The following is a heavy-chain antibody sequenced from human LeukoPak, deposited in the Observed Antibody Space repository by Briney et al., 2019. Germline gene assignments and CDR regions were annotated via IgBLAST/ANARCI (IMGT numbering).Heavy chain of an antibody. Sequence: GGSLRLSCAASGFTFSSYEMNWVRQAPGNGLEWVSYISSSGSTIYYADSVKGRFTISRDNAKNSLYLQMNSLRAEDTAVYYCAKTSYGSGSYYIRERYFDYWGQGTLVTVSS. CDR2: ISSSGSTI. J-gene: IGHJ4*02. CDR3: AKTSYGSGSYYIRERYFDY. CDR1: GFTFSSYE. D-gene: IGHD3-10*01. V-gene: IGHV3-48*03.